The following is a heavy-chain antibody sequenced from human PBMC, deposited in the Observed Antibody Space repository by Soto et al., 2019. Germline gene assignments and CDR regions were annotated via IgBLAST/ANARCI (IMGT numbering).Heavy chain of an antibody. CDR1: DFSLTNPRMG. J-gene: IGHJ4*02. D-gene: IGHD2-21*02. CDR3: ARLSALVLTASHSLES. CDR2: ILSNDVK. Sequence: QVTLKEPGPVLLKPTGTLTLTCVVADFSLTNPRMGVSWIRQPPGKALEWLAHILSNDVKSYSTSLSNRLTVSKDTSNRQVALTLTDVDPEDTATYYCARLSALVLTASHSLESWGQGTLVTVSS. V-gene: IGHV2-26*01.